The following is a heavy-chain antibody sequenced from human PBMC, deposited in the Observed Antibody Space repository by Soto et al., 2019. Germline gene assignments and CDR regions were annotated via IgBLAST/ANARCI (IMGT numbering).Heavy chain of an antibody. CDR2: IYWDDDK. CDR3: AHTLVAGTSCFDP. Sequence: QITLKESGPTLVKPTQTLTLTCTFSGFSLSTNGVGVVWIRQPPGKALEWLGIIYWDDDKRYSPSLKSRLTITTDTSKNPVVLRMTNTDPVDTGTYYCAHTLVAGTSCFDPWGHGTQVIVSA. V-gene: IGHV2-5*02. CDR1: GFSLSTNGVG. J-gene: IGHJ5*02. D-gene: IGHD6-19*01.